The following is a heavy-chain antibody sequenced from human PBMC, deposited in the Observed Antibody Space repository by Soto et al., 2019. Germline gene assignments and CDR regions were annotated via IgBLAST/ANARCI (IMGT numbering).Heavy chain of an antibody. Sequence: VKVSCQSSGGTFSSYALSWVRQAPGHGLEWMGGIIPIFGTANYAQNFQGRVTITADKSTSTAYMELSSLRSEDTAVYYCARWYYYDSSGEGNPPLFDYWGQGNLVTVSA. CDR1: GGTFSSYA. CDR3: ARWYYYDSSGEGNPPLFDY. D-gene: IGHD3-22*01. J-gene: IGHJ4*02. V-gene: IGHV1-69*13. CDR2: IIPIFGTA.